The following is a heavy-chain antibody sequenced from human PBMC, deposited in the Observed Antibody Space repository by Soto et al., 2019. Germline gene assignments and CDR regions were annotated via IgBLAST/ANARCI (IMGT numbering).Heavy chain of an antibody. CDR3: ARAYGDYVNA. J-gene: IGHJ4*02. CDR1: GGSISSYY. Sequence: SETLSLTCTVSGGSISSYYWSWIRQPPGKGLEWIGYIYYSGSTNYNPSLKSRVTISVDTSKNQFSLKLRSVTAADTAVYYCARAYGDYVNAWGQGTLVTVSS. V-gene: IGHV4-59*01. D-gene: IGHD4-17*01. CDR2: IYYSGST.